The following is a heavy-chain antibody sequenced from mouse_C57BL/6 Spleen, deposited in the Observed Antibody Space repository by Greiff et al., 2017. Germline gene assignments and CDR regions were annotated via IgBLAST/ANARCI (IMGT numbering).Heavy chain of an antibody. CDR2: INYDGSST. CDR3: AREGDYYGSSVYYFDY. D-gene: IGHD1-1*01. Sequence: EVKVVESEGGLVQPGSSMKLSCTASGFTFSDYYIAWVRQVPEKGLEWVANINYDGSSTYYLDSLKSRFIISRDNAKNILYLQMSSLKSEDTATYYCAREGDYYGSSVYYFDYWGQGTTLTVSS. CDR1: GFTFSDYY. V-gene: IGHV5-16*01. J-gene: IGHJ2*01.